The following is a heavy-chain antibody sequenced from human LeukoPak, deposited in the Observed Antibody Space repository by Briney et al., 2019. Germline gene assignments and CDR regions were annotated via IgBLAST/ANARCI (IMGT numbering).Heavy chain of an antibody. J-gene: IGHJ5*02. Sequence: SETLSLTCTVSGGSITSYYWSWIRQPPGKGLEWIGYVTHSGSTNYNPSLKSRVTISVDTSKNQFSLKLSSVTAADTAVYYCASGGYCSTTTCYPNWFDPWGQGTLVTVSS. CDR1: GGSITSYY. V-gene: IGHV4-59*01. D-gene: IGHD2-2*01. CDR2: VTHSGST. CDR3: ASGGYCSTTTCYPNWFDP.